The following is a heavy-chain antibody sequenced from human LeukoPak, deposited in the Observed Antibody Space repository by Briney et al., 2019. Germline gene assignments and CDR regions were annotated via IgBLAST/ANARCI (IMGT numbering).Heavy chain of an antibody. V-gene: IGHV4-39*07. CDR2: IYYSGST. D-gene: IGHD6-13*01. Sequence: PSETLSLTCTVSGGSISSSSYYWGWIRQPPGKGLEWIGSIYYSGSTYYNPSLKSRVTISVDTSKNQFSLKLSSVTAADTAVYYCAKWNGWYAQQLAAGYFQHWGQGILVTVSS. CDR1: GGSISSSSYY. CDR3: AKWNGWYAQQLAAGYFQH. J-gene: IGHJ1*01.